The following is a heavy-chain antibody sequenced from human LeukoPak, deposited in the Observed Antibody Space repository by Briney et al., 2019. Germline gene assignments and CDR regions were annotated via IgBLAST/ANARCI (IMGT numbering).Heavy chain of an antibody. Sequence: ASVKVSCKASGYTFTGYYMHWVRQAPGQGLEWMGWISAYNGNTNYAQKLQGRVTMTTDTSTSTAYMELRSLRSDDTAVYYCARGAWELLLRSYYYGMDVWGQGTTVTVSS. D-gene: IGHD1-26*01. CDR1: GYTFTGYY. J-gene: IGHJ6*02. V-gene: IGHV1-18*04. CDR2: ISAYNGNT. CDR3: ARGAWELLLRSYYYGMDV.